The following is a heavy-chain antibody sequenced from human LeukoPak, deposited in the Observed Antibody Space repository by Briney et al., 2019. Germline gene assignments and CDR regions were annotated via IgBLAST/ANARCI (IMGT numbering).Heavy chain of an antibody. CDR1: GYTFTNYG. J-gene: IGHJ4*02. V-gene: IGHV1-18*01. CDR2: ISDYDGLT. D-gene: IGHD3/OR15-3a*01. Sequence: ASVKVSCKASGYTFTNYGVSWVRQAPGQGLEWLGWISDYDGLTNYAQILQGRVTMTTDRSTSTAYMELRSLRSDDTAVYYCARYSFGLYYFDYWGQGTLVTVSS. CDR3: ARYSFGLYYFDY.